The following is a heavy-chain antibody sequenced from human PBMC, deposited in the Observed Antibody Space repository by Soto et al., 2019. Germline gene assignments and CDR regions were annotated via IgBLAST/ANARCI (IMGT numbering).Heavy chain of an antibody. CDR2: ISGSGGST. Sequence: PGGSLRLSCAASGFTFSSYAMSWVRQAPGKGLEWVSSISGSGGSTYYADSVKGRFTISRDNSKNTLYLQMNSLRAEDTAVYYCAKKNVAFLEWLLYVYYFDYWGQGTLVTVAS. CDR1: GFTFSSYA. D-gene: IGHD3-3*02. J-gene: IGHJ4*02. CDR3: AKKNVAFLEWLLYVYYFDY. V-gene: IGHV3-23*01.